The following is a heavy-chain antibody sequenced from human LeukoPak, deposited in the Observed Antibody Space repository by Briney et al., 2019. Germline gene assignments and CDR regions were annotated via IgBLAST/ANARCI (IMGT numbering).Heavy chain of an antibody. V-gene: IGHV1-2*02. CDR3: VTGNQLPLDYYYYMDV. J-gene: IGHJ6*03. Sequence: GASVNVSCKSSGYTFTVYYMHWVRQAPGQGLEWMGWINPNSGGTNYAQKFQGRVTMTRDTSISTAYMELSRLRSDDTAVYYCVTGNQLPLDYYYYMDVWGKGTTVTVSS. CDR2: INPNSGGT. CDR1: GYTFTVYY. D-gene: IGHD2-2*01.